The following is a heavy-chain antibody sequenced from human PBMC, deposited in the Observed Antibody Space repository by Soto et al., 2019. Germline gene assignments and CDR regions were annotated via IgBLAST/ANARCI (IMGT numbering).Heavy chain of an antibody. J-gene: IGHJ4*02. D-gene: IGHD2-8*01. CDR2: IYYSGST. CDR1: GGSISSGDYY. V-gene: IGHV4-30-4*01. CDR3: ARVGGCTNGVCYKYFDY. Sequence: PSETLSLTGTVSGGSISSGDYYWSWIRQPPGKGLEWIGYIYYSGSTYYNPSLKSRVTISVDTSKNQFSLKLSSVTAADTAVYYCARVGGCTNGVCYKYFDYWGQGTLVTVSS.